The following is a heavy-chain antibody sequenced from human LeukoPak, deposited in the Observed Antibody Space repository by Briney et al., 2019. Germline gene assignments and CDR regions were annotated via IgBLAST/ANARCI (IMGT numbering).Heavy chain of an antibody. CDR2: INHSGST. D-gene: IGHD1-1*01. CDR3: AVNLTKHTFDI. CDR1: GRSFSGYY. Sequence: PSETLSLTCAVDGRSFSGYYWSWIRQPPGKGQEWIGEINHSGSTNYNPSLKSRVTISVDTSKNQFSLELSSVTAADTAVYYCAVNLTKHTFDIWGQGTMLTVSS. V-gene: IGHV4-34*01. J-gene: IGHJ3*02.